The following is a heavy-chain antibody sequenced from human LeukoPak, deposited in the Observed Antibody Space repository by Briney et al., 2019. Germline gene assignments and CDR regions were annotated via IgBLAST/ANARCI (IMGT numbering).Heavy chain of an antibody. J-gene: IGHJ3*02. V-gene: IGHV3-53*01. CDR3: ARDIGGSSSLRHAFDI. CDR2: LYSGGST. D-gene: IGHD6-13*01. Sequence: GGSLRLSCAASGFTVSSNYMTWVRQAPGRGLEWVSLLYSGGSTFYADSVKGRFTISRDNPKNTLYLQMNSLRADDTAVYYCARDIGGSSSLRHAFDIWGQGTMVTVSS. CDR1: GFTVSSNY.